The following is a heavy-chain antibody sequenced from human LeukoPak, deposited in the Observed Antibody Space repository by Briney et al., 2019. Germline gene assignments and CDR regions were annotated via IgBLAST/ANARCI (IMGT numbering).Heavy chain of an antibody. CDR1: GFTFSSYW. Sequence: PGGSLRLSCAASGFTFSSYWMHWVRQAPGKGLVWVSRINSDGSSTNYADSVKGRFTISRDNAKNTLYLQMSSLRAEDTAVYYCASLYYYETSYYYGMDVWGQGTTVTVSS. D-gene: IGHD3-22*01. CDR3: ASLYYYETSYYYGMDV. J-gene: IGHJ6*02. CDR2: INSDGSST. V-gene: IGHV3-74*01.